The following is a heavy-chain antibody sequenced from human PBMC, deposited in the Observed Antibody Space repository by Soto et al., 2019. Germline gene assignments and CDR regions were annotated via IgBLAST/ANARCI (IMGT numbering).Heavy chain of an antibody. D-gene: IGHD3-10*01. Sequence: PSETLSLTCAVSGGSISSGGYSWSWIRQPPGKGLEWIGYIYHSGSTYYNPSLKSRVTISVDRSKNQFSLKLSSVTAADTAVYCCARGPPRGFGEFSPLDYYYYYGMDVWGQGTTVTVSS. CDR1: GGSISSGGYS. V-gene: IGHV4-30-2*01. CDR2: IYHSGST. J-gene: IGHJ6*02. CDR3: ARGPPRGFGEFSPLDYYYYYGMDV.